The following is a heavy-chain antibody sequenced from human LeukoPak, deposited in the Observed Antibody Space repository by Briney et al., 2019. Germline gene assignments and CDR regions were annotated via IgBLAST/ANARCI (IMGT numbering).Heavy chain of an antibody. Sequence: GGSLRLSCAASGFTFSSYDMTWVRQAPGKGLEWVSAISGNGGSTYYADSVKGRFTISRDNSKNTLCLQMNSLRAEDPAVYSCAKDHYTSGNDYWGQGTLVTVSS. V-gene: IGHV3-23*01. CDR2: ISGNGGST. J-gene: IGHJ4*02. CDR3: AKDHYTSGNDY. CDR1: GFTFSSYD. D-gene: IGHD4-23*01.